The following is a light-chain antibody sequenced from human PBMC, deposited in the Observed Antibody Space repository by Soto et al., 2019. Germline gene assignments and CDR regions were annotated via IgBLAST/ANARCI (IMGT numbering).Light chain of an antibody. V-gene: IGLV2-14*03. CDR3: RSYTSSSTQV. CDR1: SSDVGGYHY. CDR2: DVS. J-gene: IGLJ1*01. Sequence: QSALTQPASVSGSPGQSITISCTGTSSDVGGYHYVSWYQHHPGKAPKLMIYDVSNRPSGVSNRFSGSKSGNTASLTISGLQAEDEADYYCRSYTSSSTQVFGTGTKLTVL.